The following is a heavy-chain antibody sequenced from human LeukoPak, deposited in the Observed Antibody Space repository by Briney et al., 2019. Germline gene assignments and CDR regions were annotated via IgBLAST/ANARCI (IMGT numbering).Heavy chain of an antibody. D-gene: IGHD5-24*01. V-gene: IGHV3-66*02. Sequence: GGSLRLSCAASGFTVSSNYMSWVRQAPGKGPEWVSVIYSGGSTYYADSVKGRFTISRDNSKNTLYLQMNSLRAEDTAVYYCARWTRDGYNQRYFDLWGRGTLVTVSS. CDR1: GFTVSSNY. CDR2: IYSGGST. J-gene: IGHJ2*01. CDR3: ARWTRDGYNQRYFDL.